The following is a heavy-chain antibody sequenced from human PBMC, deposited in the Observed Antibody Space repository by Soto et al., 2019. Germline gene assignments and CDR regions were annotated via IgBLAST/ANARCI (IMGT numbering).Heavy chain of an antibody. CDR1: GGSISSTIW. CDR3: TTSPGSVAGNY. Sequence: QVQLQESGPGLVKPSGTLSLTCAVSGGSISSTIWWSWVRQPPGKGLEWIGEILYSGAANYNPSLKRRVTRSVDRSKTQLSLRLNSLTAADTAGDSWTTSPGSVAGNYWGQGILVTVSS. V-gene: IGHV4-4*02. D-gene: IGHD2-15*01. CDR2: ILYSGAA. J-gene: IGHJ4*02.